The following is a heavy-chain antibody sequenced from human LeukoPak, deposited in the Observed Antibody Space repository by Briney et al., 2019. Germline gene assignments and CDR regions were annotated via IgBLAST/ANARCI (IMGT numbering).Heavy chain of an antibody. V-gene: IGHV7-4-1*02. CDR2: INTNSGNP. CDR1: GYTFTGYA. J-gene: IGHJ3*02. CDR3: ARKPLRGAGFDI. D-gene: IGHD6-19*01. Sequence: ASVKVSRKASGYTFTGYAMNWVRQAPGQGLEWMGWINTNSGNPTYARGFAGRFVFSFDTSVSTAYLQISSLKAEDTAVYYCARKPLRGAGFDICGQGTIVRVSS.